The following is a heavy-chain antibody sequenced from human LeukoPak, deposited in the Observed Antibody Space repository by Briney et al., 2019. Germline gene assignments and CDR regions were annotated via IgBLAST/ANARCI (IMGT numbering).Heavy chain of an antibody. D-gene: IGHD1-1*01. CDR1: GFTFRDLA. J-gene: IGHJ4*02. V-gene: IGHV3-23*01. CDR2: LSASGSIT. Sequence: GGSLRLSCTASGFTFRDLAMNWVRQAPGKGLEWVSTLSASGSITYYADSVKGRFTISREDSKNMLYLQMSSLRVDDTAVYYCAYLGLSSDWNDVPGPQIDHWGQGMLVSVSS. CDR3: AYLGLSSDWNDVPGPQIDH.